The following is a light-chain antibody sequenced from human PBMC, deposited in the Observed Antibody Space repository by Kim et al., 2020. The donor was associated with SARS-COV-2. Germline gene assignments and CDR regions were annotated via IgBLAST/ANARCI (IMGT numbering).Light chain of an antibody. V-gene: IGKV3-15*01. CDR3: QQYNNLPYT. Sequence: EIVMTQSPATLSVSPGERATLSCRASQSVSSKLAWYQQKPGQAPRLLIYGASTRATGIPARFSGSGSGTEFTLTISSLQSEDFAVYYCQQYNNLPYTFGQGTKLEI. J-gene: IGKJ2*01. CDR2: GAS. CDR1: QSVSSK.